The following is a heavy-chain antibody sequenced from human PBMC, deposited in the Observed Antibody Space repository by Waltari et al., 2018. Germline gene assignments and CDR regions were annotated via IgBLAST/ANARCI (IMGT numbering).Heavy chain of an antibody. CDR3: AREGLQYAWFDP. J-gene: IGHJ5*02. CDR2: IYYVGST. Sequence: QVQLQESGPGLVKPSQTLSLTCTVSGGSISSGGYYWSWIRQHPGKGLEWIGYIYYVGSTYYNPTPKSLVTISVDTSKNQFSLKLSSVTAADTDVYYCAREGLQYAWFDPWGQGTLVTVSS. V-gene: IGHV4-31*01. D-gene: IGHD4-4*01. CDR1: GGSISSGGYY.